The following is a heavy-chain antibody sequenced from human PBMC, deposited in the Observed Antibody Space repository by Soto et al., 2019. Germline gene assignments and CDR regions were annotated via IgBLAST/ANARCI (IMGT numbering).Heavy chain of an antibody. J-gene: IGHJ6*02. Sequence: PGGSLRLSCAASGFTFSSYAMSWVRQAPGKGLEWVSAISGSGGSTYYADSVKGRFTISRDNSKNTLYLQMNSLRVEDTAVYYCAKSVVLVPAAIPYYYGMDVWGQGT. D-gene: IGHD2-2*02. CDR2: ISGSGGST. V-gene: IGHV3-23*01. CDR1: GFTFSSYA. CDR3: AKSVVLVPAAIPYYYGMDV.